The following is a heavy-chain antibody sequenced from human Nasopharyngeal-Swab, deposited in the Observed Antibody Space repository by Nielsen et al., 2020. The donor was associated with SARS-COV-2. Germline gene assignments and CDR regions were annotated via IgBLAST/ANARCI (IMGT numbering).Heavy chain of an antibody. V-gene: IGHV3-23*01. D-gene: IGHD6-19*01. J-gene: IGHJ6*02. Sequence: WIRQPPGKGLEWVAAISGSGGSTYYADSVNGRFTISRNNSKNTLYLQMNIVRAEDTSVYYCAGGSGWDPYYYGMDVWGQGTTVTVSS. CDR3: AGGSGWDPYYYGMDV. CDR2: ISGSGGST.